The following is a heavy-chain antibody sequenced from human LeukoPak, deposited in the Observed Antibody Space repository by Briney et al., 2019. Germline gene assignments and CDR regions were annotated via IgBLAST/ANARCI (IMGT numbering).Heavy chain of an antibody. CDR1: GFTFSSSA. V-gene: IGHV3-21*04. J-gene: IGHJ3*02. Sequence: GGSLRLSCAASGFTFSSSAMNWVRQAPGKGLEWVSSINNVGSHIYYADSVKGRFTISRDNAKNSLYLQMNSLRAEDTAVYYCARRCSSSCRAFDIWGQGTMVTVSS. CDR3: ARRCSSSCRAFDI. D-gene: IGHD6-13*01. CDR2: INNVGSHI.